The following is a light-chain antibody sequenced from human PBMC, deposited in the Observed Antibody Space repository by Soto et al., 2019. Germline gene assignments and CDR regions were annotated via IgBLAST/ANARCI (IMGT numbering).Light chain of an antibody. J-gene: IGKJ5*01. CDR1: QSVSSN. CDR3: KQYGSSGT. CDR2: GAS. V-gene: IGKV3-20*01. Sequence: IVLTPSQATLSVSPGYTANLSCSSNQSVSSNLAWYQQKPGQAPRLLIYGASNRATGIPDRFSGSGSGTDFTLTISRLEPEDFAVYYCKQYGSSGTFGQGTRLEIK.